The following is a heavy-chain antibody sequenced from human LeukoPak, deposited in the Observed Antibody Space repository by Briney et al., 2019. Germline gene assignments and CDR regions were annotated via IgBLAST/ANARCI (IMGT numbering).Heavy chain of an antibody. V-gene: IGHV4-39*02. D-gene: IGHD2-2*01. CDR2: INYSGTT. J-gene: IGHJ4*02. CDR1: GGSISSSGYY. CDR3: AREKYQLPNYFDY. Sequence: PSETLSLTCTASGGSISSSGYYWGWIRQLPGKGLEWIASINYSGTTYYNPSLKSRVTISEDRSKNQFSLKLSSVTAADTAVYYCAREKYQLPNYFDYGGQGTLVTVSS.